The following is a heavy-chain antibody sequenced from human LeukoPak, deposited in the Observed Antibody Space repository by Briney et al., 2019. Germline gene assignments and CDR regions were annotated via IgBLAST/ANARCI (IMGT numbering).Heavy chain of an antibody. D-gene: IGHD2-2*01. CDR3: ARHRIPAALASAFDY. V-gene: IGHV4-39*01. Sequence: PSETLSLTCTVSGSSISSSSYYWDWIRQPPGKGLEWIGAIYYSGSTNYNPSLKGRVTISVDTSNNQFSLKLSSVTAADTAVYYCARHRIPAALASAFDYWGQGTLVTVSS. CDR1: GSSISSSSYY. CDR2: IYYSGST. J-gene: IGHJ4*02.